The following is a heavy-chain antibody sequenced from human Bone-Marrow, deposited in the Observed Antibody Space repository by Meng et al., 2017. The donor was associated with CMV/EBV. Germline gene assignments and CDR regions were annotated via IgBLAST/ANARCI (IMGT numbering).Heavy chain of an antibody. J-gene: IGHJ6*02. V-gene: IGHV3-30*04. D-gene: IGHD3-3*01. CDR1: GFTFSSYA. Sequence: GESLKISCAASGFTFSSYAMHWVRQAPGKGLEWVAVISYDGSNKYYADSVKGRFTISRDNSKNTLYLQMNSLRAEDTAVYYCARWGTLVLRFLEWSVGMDVWGQGTTVTVSS. CDR2: ISYDGSNK. CDR3: ARWGTLVLRFLEWSVGMDV.